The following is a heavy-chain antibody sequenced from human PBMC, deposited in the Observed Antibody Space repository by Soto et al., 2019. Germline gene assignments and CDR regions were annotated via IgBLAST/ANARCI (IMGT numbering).Heavy chain of an antibody. V-gene: IGHV1-8*01. CDR1: GYTFTDYD. Sequence: QVQLVQSGAEVKTPGASVKVSYKASGYTFTDYDINWVRQAPGQGLEWVGRMNPSSGKTDYAQNFQARVTMTRDTSISTAYLELSNLGYEDTAVFYCSTWGRDGWYTGFFWGQGTLVTVAS. J-gene: IGHJ4*02. D-gene: IGHD6-19*01. CDR3: STWGRDGWYTGFF. CDR2: MNPSSGKT.